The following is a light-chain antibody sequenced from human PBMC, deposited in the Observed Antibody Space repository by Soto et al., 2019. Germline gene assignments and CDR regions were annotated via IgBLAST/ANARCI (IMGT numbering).Light chain of an antibody. Sequence: DIVMTQSPDSLAVSLGERATINCKSSQSVLYSSNNKYYLAWYQQKPGQPPKLLIYWASTRESGVPDRFSGSGSGTDFTLTISSLQAEDVAVYYCQQYYSTPPFGQGTKLEIK. CDR1: QSVLYSSNNKYY. V-gene: IGKV4-1*01. J-gene: IGKJ2*01. CDR3: QQYYSTPP. CDR2: WAS.